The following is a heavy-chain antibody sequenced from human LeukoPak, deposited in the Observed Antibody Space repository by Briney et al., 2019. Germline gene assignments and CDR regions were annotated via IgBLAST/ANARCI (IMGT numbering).Heavy chain of an antibody. CDR1: GGSISSGGYS. J-gene: IGHJ5*02. CDR2: IYHSGST. D-gene: IGHD2-15*01. V-gene: IGHV4-30-2*01. CDR3: AREGYCSGGSCDNWFDP. Sequence: PSETLSLTCAVSGGSISSGGYSWSWIRQPPGKGLEWIGYIYHSGSTYYNPSLKSRVTISVDRSKNQFSLDLSSVTAAGTAVYYCAREGYCSGGSCDNWFDPWGQGTLVTVSS.